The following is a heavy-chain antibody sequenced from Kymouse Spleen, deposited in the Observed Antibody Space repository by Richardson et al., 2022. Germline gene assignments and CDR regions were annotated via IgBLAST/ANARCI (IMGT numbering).Heavy chain of an antibody. Sequence: QVQLQQWGAGLLKPSETLSLTCAVYGGSFSGYYWSWIRQPPGKGLEWIGEINHSGSTNYNPSLKSRVTISVDTSKNQFSLKLSSVTAADTAVYYCARGSEVRGVIWDYWGQGTLVTVSS. CDR2: INHSGST. D-gene: IGHD3-10*01. J-gene: IGHJ4*02. CDR3: ARGSEVRGVIWDY. CDR1: GGSFSGYY. V-gene: IGHV4-34*01.